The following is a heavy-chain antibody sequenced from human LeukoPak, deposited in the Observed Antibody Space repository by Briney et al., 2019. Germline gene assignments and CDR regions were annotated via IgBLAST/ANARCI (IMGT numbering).Heavy chain of an antibody. CDR2: ITSSGRTT. D-gene: IGHD2-15*01. CDR1: GFTFNSYE. J-gene: IGHJ4*02. Sequence: GGSLRLSCAASGFTFNSYEMNWVRQAPGKGLEWVSYITSSGRTTSYADSVKGRFTISRDNAENSLSLQMNSLRAEDTAIYYCARGSPHCSGVSCFFDYWGQGTLVTVSS. CDR3: ARGSPHCSGVSCFFDY. V-gene: IGHV3-48*03.